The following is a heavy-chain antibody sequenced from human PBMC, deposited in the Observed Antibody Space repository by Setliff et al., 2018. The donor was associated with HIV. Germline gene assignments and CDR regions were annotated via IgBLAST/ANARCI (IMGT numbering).Heavy chain of an antibody. V-gene: IGHV4-4*07. CDR3: ATWRGVGATA. Sequence: SETLSLTCNVSGGSISGYYWSWIRQPAGKGLEWIGRSPYTTYNPSFKSRVTISPDTSKNQFSLKMNSVTAADTAVYYCATWRGVGATAWGQGTLVTVSS. CDR2: SPYT. CDR1: GGSISGYY. J-gene: IGHJ4*02. D-gene: IGHD1-26*01.